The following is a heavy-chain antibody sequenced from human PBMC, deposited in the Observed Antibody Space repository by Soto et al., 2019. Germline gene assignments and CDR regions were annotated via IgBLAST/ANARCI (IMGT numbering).Heavy chain of an antibody. CDR1: GFSLSSSGVA. V-gene: IGHV2-5*02. Sequence: HITLKESGPALVKPTQTLTLTCTFSGFSLSSSGVAVGWIRQPPGKALEWLALIYWDDDKRYSASLQRRLTITKDTSKNQVVLTMTNMDPEDTATYYWAHRPGYGAGSYVFDYWGQGTLVTVSS. CDR3: AHRPGYGAGSYVFDY. J-gene: IGHJ4*02. CDR2: IYWDDDK. D-gene: IGHD3-10*01.